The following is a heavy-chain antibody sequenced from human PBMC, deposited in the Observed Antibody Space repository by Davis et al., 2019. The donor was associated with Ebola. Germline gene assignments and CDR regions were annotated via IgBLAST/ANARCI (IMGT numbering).Heavy chain of an antibody. J-gene: IGHJ3*02. CDR2: ISSNGGST. CDR1: GSTFSSYA. D-gene: IGHD4-17*01. V-gene: IGHV3-64D*06. Sequence: GESLKISCSASGSTFSSYAMHWVRQAPGKGLEYVSAISSNGGSTYYADSVKCRFTISRDNSKNTMYLQMSSLRAEDTAVYYCVKASKGVYGDYEGAFDIWGQGTMVTVSS. CDR3: VKASKGVYGDYEGAFDI.